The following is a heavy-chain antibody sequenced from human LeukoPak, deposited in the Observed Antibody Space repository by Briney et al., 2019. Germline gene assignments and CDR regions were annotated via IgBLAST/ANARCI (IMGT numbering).Heavy chain of an antibody. V-gene: IGHV3-73*01. CDR3: TRLSDDSRGYYFNYVFDY. CDR2: IKSIGNSYAT. Sequence: GGSLRLSCAASGFTFSGCAMHWVRQASGKGLEWVGRIKSIGNSYATEYAASAKGRFTISRDDSKSTAYLQMNSLNTEDTAVYYCTRLSDDSRGYYFNYVFDYWGRGTLVTVSS. D-gene: IGHD3-22*01. J-gene: IGHJ4*02. CDR1: GFTFSGCA.